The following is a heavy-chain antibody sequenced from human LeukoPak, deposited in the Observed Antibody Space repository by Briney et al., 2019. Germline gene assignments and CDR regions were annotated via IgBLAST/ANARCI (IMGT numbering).Heavy chain of an antibody. CDR1: GFNFGIYG. D-gene: IGHD3-22*01. Sequence: GGSLRLSCTASGFNFGIYGMHWVRQAPGKGLEWMAFIEYDGSDKYFADSVKGRFTISRDNSKNLLYLQMNSLRAEDTALYYCAKDLHSSASCYWGQGALVTVSS. CDR3: AKDLHSSASCY. J-gene: IGHJ4*02. V-gene: IGHV3-30*02. CDR2: IEYDGSDK.